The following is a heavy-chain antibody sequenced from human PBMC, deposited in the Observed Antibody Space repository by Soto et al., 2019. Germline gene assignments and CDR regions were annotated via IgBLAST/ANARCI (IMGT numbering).Heavy chain of an antibody. J-gene: IGHJ3*02. V-gene: IGHV3-48*01. CDR1: GFTFSSYS. CDR2: ISSSSSTI. D-gene: IGHD2-15*01. CDR3: AREGRWLLHDAFDI. Sequence: PGGSLRLSCAASGFTFSSYSMNWVRQAPGKGLEWVSYISSSSSTIYYADSVKGRFTISRDNAKNSLYLQMNSLRAEDTAVYYCAREGRWLLHDAFDIWGQGTMVTVSS.